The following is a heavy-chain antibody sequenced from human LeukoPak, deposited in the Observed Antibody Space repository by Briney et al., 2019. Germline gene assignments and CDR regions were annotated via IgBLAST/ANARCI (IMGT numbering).Heavy chain of an antibody. J-gene: IGHJ3*02. CDR1: GYSISSGYY. V-gene: IGHV4-38-2*02. CDR3: ARDRVTIFGVVSGFQAFDI. CDR2: IYHSGST. Sequence: SETLSLTCTVSGYSISSGYYWGWIRQPPGKGLEGIGSIYHSGSTYYNPSLKSRVTISVDTSKNHFSLKLSAVTAADTAVYYCARDRVTIFGVVSGFQAFDIWGQGTMVTVSS. D-gene: IGHD3-3*01.